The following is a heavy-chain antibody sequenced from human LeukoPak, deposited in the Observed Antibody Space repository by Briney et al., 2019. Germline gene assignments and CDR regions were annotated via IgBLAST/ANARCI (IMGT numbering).Heavy chain of an antibody. V-gene: IGHV5-10-1*01. D-gene: IGHD3-9*01. Sequence: GESMKISCTASGYIFTCYWISWVRQMSRKGLEWRGMIDPSDAYTNSSTSFQGHVTISADKSIRNAYPQCSSLKGSDTAMHYCARHLARKYDIVTGYDDAFYIWGQGTIVTVSS. CDR1: GYIFTCYW. J-gene: IGHJ3*02. CDR3: ARHLARKYDIVTGYDDAFYI. CDR2: IDPSDAYT.